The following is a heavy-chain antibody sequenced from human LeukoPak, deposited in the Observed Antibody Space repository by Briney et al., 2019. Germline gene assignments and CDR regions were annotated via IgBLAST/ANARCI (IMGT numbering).Heavy chain of an antibody. Sequence: SETLSLTCTVSGGSISSYYWSWIRQPPGKGLEWIGYIYYSGSTNYNPSLKSRVTISVDTSKNQFSLKLSSVTAADTAVYYCASATYYYDSSGYYFAFDIWGQGTMVTVSS. CDR3: ASATYYYDSSGYYFAFDI. J-gene: IGHJ3*02. CDR1: GGSISSYY. V-gene: IGHV4-59*01. CDR2: IYYSGST. D-gene: IGHD3-22*01.